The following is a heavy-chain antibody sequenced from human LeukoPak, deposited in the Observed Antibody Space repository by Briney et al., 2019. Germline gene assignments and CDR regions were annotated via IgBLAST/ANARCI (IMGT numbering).Heavy chain of an antibody. CDR2: ISYDGSNK. CDR1: GFTFSSYA. CDR3: ARAPTVSNYYGMDV. V-gene: IGHV3-30-3*01. J-gene: IGHJ6*02. Sequence: GGSLRLSCAASGFTFSSYAMHWVRQAPGKGLEWVAVISYDGSNKYYADSVKGRFTISRDNSKNTLYLQMNSLRAEDTAVYYCARAPTVSNYYGMDVWGQGTTVTVSS. D-gene: IGHD4-17*01.